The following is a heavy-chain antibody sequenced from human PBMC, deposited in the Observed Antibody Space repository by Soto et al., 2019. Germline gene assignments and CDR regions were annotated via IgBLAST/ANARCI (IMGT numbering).Heavy chain of an antibody. CDR2: IYYSGST. CDR3: ARDQGFGCSGGSCYPHDAFDI. D-gene: IGHD2-15*01. J-gene: IGHJ3*02. CDR1: GGSISSYY. V-gene: IGHV4-59*01. Sequence: ASETLSLTCTVSGGSISSYYWSWIRQPPGKGLEWIGYIYYSGSTNYNPSLKSRVTISVDTSKNQFSLKLSSVTAADTAVYYCARDQGFGCSGGSCYPHDAFDIWGQGTMVTVSS.